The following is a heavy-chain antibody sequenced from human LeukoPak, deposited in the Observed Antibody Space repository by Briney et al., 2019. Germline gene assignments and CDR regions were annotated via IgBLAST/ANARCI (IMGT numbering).Heavy chain of an antibody. CDR3: ARGKQWLVLTGGYYFDY. V-gene: IGHV4-34*01. CDR2: INHSGST. CDR1: GGSFSGYY. D-gene: IGHD6-19*01. J-gene: IGHJ4*02. Sequence: PSETLSLTCAVYGGSFSGYYWSWIRQPPGKGLEWIGEINHSGSTNYNPSLKSRVTISVDTSKNQFSLKLSSVTAADTAVYYCARGKQWLVLTGGYYFDYWGQGTLVTVSS.